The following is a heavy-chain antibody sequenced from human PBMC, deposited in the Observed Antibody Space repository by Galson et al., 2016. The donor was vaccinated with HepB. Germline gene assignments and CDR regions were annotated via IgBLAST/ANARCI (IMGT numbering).Heavy chain of an antibody. CDR2: ISYDGSHK. J-gene: IGHJ4*02. CDR1: GFTFSTYA. D-gene: IGHD3-22*01. Sequence: SLRLSCAASGFTFSTYAIHWVRQAPGKGLEWVAVISYDGSHKYYADSVEGRFTISRDNSKDTLYLQMNSLRAEDTAVYYCARDGDVPSDYYDSSGRGYFDYWGQGTLVTVSS. V-gene: IGHV3-30*04. CDR3: ARDGDVPSDYYDSSGRGYFDY.